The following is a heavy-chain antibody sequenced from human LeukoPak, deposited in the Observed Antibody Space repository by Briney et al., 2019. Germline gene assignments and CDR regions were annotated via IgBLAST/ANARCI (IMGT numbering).Heavy chain of an antibody. CDR3: ASFTSPVEASLVFEL. CDR1: GFTFSSYA. D-gene: IGHD1-26*01. CDR2: ISSSSSYT. V-gene: IGHV3-21*01. Sequence: GGSLRLSCAASGFTFSSYAMSWVRQAPGKGLEWVSSISSSSSYTYYADSVKGRFTISRDNAKNSLYLQMNSLRAEDTAVYYCASFTSPVEASLVFELWGQGTMVTVSS. J-gene: IGHJ3*01.